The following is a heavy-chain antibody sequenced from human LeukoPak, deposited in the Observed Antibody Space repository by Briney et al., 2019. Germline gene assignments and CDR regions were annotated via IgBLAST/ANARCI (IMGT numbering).Heavy chain of an antibody. CDR2: ISSSGSST. CDR3: SGAHYSSGWHYFDY. V-gene: IGHV3-21*01. Sequence: GGSLRLSCAASGFSFSRFSMNWVRQAPGKGLEWVSSISSSGSSTYYADSVKGRFTISRDNAKNTLYLQMNSLRAEDTAVYYCSGAHYSSGWHYFDYWGQGILVTVSS. CDR1: GFSFSRFS. D-gene: IGHD4-11*01. J-gene: IGHJ4*02.